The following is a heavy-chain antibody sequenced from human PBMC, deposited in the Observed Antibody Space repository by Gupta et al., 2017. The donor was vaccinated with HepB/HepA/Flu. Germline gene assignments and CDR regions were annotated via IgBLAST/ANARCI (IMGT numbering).Heavy chain of an antibody. V-gene: IGHV2-70*15. CDR2: IDWDDDK. CDR3: ARFAGYSSGWYRGDAFDI. CDR1: GSPPTTSGVC. Sequence: QVTLRESGPGLVKPTQTLTLTGTFSGSPPTTSGVCVNCTRQPPGKALEWLARIDWDDDKDYSKSLKTRLTISKDTSKNQVVLTMTNMDPVDTATYYCARFAGYSSGWYRGDAFDIWGQGTMVTVSS. D-gene: IGHD6-19*01. J-gene: IGHJ3*02.